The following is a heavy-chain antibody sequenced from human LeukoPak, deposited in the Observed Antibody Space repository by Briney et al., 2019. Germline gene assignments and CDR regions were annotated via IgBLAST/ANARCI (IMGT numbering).Heavy chain of an antibody. J-gene: IGHJ4*02. CDR1: GSSISSSSYY. V-gene: IGHV4-39*01. CDR3: AMPHYYGSGSYHY. D-gene: IGHD3-10*01. Sequence: SETLSLTCTVSGSSISSSSYYWGWIRQPPGKGLEWIGSIYYSGSTYYNPSLKSRVTISVDTSKNQFSLKLSSVTAADTAVYYCAMPHYYGSGSYHYWGQGTLVTVSS. CDR2: IYYSGST.